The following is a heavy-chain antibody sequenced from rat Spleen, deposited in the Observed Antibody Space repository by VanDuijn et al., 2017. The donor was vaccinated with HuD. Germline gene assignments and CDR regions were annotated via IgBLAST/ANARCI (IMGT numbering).Heavy chain of an antibody. CDR1: GFTFRNYD. CDR3: TREDWVVDA. J-gene: IGHJ4*01. CDR2: ISYDDRST. D-gene: IGHD1-6*01. Sequence: EVQLVESGGDLFQPGRSLKLSCAASGFTFRNYDMAWVRQAPTKGLEWVATISYDDRSTYYRDSVKGRFTISRDNTKNTLYLQMISLRSEDTATYYCTREDWVVDAWGQGVSVTVSS. V-gene: IGHV5-29*01.